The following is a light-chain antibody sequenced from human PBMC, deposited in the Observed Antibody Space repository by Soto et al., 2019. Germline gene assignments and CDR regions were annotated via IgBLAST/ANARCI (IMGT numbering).Light chain of an antibody. CDR1: QSVSSNY. Sequence: EIVLTQSPGTLSLSLGERATLSCRASQSVSSNYLAWYQQKPGQAPRLLIYATSSRATGIPDRFSGSGSGTDFTLTISRLEPEDFAVYYCQQYGNSPRYSFGQGTKTRDQT. CDR3: QQYGNSPRYS. CDR2: ATS. J-gene: IGKJ2*03. V-gene: IGKV3-20*01.